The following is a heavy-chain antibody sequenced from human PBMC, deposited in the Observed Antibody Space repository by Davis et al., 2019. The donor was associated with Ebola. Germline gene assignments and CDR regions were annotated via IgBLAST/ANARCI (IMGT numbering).Heavy chain of an antibody. CDR3: ARLLWFGELNNWYFDL. Sequence: PSETLSLTCTVSGGSISSYYWRWIRQPPGKGLEWIGYIYYSGSTNYNPSLKSRVTISVDTSKNQFSLKLSSVTAADTAVYYCARLLWFGELNNWYFDLWGRGTLVTVSS. CDR1: GGSISSYY. D-gene: IGHD3-10*01. CDR2: IYYSGST. J-gene: IGHJ2*01. V-gene: IGHV4-59*01.